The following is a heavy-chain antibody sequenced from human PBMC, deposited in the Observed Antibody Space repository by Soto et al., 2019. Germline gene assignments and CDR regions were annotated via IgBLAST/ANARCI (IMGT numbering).Heavy chain of an antibody. V-gene: IGHV3-13*01. CDR2: IGTAGDT. CDR3: ARGSAEAPYYYYYMDV. Sequence: GGSLRLSCAASGFTFSSYDMHWVRQATGKGLEWVSAIGTAGDTYYPGSVKGRFTISRENAKNSLYLQMNSLRAGDTAVYYCARGSAEAPYYYYYMDVWGKGTTVTVSS. J-gene: IGHJ6*03. CDR1: GFTFSSYD.